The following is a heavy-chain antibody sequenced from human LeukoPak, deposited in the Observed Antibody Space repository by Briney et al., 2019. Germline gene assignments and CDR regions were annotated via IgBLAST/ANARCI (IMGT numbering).Heavy chain of an antibody. CDR1: GFTFSSYA. Sequence: GGSLRLSCAASGFTFSSYAMSWVRQAPGKGLEWVSAISGSGGSTYYADSVKGRFTISRDNSKNTLYLQMNSLRAGDTAVYYCAKGSRLGDPLYCSGGSCYGLFDYWGQGTLVTVSS. J-gene: IGHJ4*02. CDR3: AKGSRLGDPLYCSGGSCYGLFDY. D-gene: IGHD2-15*01. V-gene: IGHV3-23*01. CDR2: ISGSGGST.